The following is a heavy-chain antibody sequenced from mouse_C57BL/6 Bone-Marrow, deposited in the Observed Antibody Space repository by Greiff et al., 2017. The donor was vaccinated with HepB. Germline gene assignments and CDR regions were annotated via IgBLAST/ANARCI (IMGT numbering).Heavy chain of an antibody. J-gene: IGHJ4*01. CDR2: IDPENGDT. Sequence: VQLKQSGAELVRPGASVKLSCTASGFNIKDDYMHWVKQRPEQGLEWIGWIDPENGDTEYASKFQGKATITADTSSNTAYLQLSSLTSEDTAVYYCTTDYEYPFYAMDYWGQGTSVTVSS. CDR3: TTDYEYPFYAMDY. V-gene: IGHV14-4*01. D-gene: IGHD2-4*01. CDR1: GFNIKDDY.